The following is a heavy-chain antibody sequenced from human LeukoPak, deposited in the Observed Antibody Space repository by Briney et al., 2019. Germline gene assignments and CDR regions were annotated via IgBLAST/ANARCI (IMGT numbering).Heavy chain of an antibody. CDR3: ARIKQGGGGWQFPPPGGGYFDY. D-gene: IGHD1-26*01. V-gene: IGHV4-39*01. CDR2: IYYSGST. Sequence: SETLSLTCTVSGGSISSSSYYWGWIRQPPGKGLEWIGSIYYSGSTYYNPSLKSRVTISVDTSKNQFSLKLSSVTAADTAVYYCARIKQGGGGWQFPPPGGGYFDYWGQGTLVTVSS. J-gene: IGHJ4*02. CDR1: GGSISSSSYY.